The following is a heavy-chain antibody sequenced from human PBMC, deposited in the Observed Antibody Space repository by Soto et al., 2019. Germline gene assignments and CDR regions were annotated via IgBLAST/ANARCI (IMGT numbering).Heavy chain of an antibody. D-gene: IGHD1-26*01. CDR2: VKSKADGGSG. CDR1: GFPFNNAW. CDR3: TTDSRTTLPEIRFDY. V-gene: IGHV3-15*07. J-gene: IGHJ4*01. Sequence: GGSLRLSCAASGFPFNNAWINWVRQVPGKGLEWVGRVKSKADGGSGDYAAPGKGRFVVSRDDSKDIVYLQINSLKIEDTGVYYCTTDSRTTLPEIRFDYWGHGTQVTVSS.